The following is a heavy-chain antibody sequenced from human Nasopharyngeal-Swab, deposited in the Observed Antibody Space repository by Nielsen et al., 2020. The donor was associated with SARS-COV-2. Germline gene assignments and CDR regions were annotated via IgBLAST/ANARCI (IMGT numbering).Heavy chain of an antibody. V-gene: IGHV3-53*01. CDR1: GFTVSSNY. Sequence: GESLKISCAASGFTVSSNYMSWVRQAPGKGLEWVSVIYNGGSTYYADSVKGRFTISRDNSKNTLYLQMNSLRAEDTAVYYCAREWDYYGSGSFGAFDIWGQGTMVTVSS. CDR2: IYNGGST. D-gene: IGHD3-10*01. CDR3: AREWDYYGSGSFGAFDI. J-gene: IGHJ3*02.